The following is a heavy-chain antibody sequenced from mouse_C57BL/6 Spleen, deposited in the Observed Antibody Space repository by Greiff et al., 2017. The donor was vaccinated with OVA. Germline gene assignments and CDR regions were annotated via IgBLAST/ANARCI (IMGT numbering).Heavy chain of an antibody. CDR1: GYAFSSYW. V-gene: IGHV1-80*01. D-gene: IGHD2-5*01. Sequence: VQLQQSGAELVKPGASVKISCKASGYAFSSYWMNWVKQRPGQGLEWIGQIYPGDGDTNYNGKFKGKATLTADKSSSTAYMQLSSLTSEDSAVYFCASGNYSNWDWYFDDWGTGTTVTVSS. CDR2: IYPGDGDT. J-gene: IGHJ1*03. CDR3: ASGNYSNWDWYFDD.